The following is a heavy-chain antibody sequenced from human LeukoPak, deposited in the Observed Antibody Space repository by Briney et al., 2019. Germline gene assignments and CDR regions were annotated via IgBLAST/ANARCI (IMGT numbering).Heavy chain of an antibody. CDR1: GFTFSSYA. V-gene: IGHV4-34*01. J-gene: IGHJ5*02. Sequence: GSLRLSCAASGFTFSSYAMSWVRQPPGKGLEWIGEINHSGSTNYNPSLKSRVTISVDTSKNQFSLKLSSVTAADTAVYYCASLGGGYCSSTSCYFAQNWFDPWGQGTLVTVSS. CDR3: ASLGGGYCSSTSCYFAQNWFDP. CDR2: INHSGST. D-gene: IGHD2-2*01.